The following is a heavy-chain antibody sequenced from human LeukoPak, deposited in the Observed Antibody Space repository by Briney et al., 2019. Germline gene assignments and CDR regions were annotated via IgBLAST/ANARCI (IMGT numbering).Heavy chain of an antibody. Sequence: GGPLRLSGAASGFTFSSYSMNWVRQAPGKGLEGVSYIDSSGSNIHYADSVKGRFTISRDNAKNSLYLQMNSLRAEDTAVYYCARTKEMASISYFDSWGQGTLVTVSS. CDR2: IDSSGSNI. D-gene: IGHD5-24*01. V-gene: IGHV3-48*04. CDR1: GFTFSSYS. CDR3: ARTKEMASISYFDS. J-gene: IGHJ4*02.